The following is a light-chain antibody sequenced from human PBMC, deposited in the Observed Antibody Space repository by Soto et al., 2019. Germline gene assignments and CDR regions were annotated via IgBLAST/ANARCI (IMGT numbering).Light chain of an antibody. V-gene: IGKV1-5*01. CDR3: QQYTNTNNPWM. CDR2: DAS. Sequence: DIRVTQSAPTLSASVADTVTITCRASQTITTWMAWYQQKPGKAPKLLVYDASTLQSGVATRFSGSGSGTEFTLIISGLQPEDSATYYCQQYTNTNNPWMFGQGTKVDI. J-gene: IGKJ1*01. CDR1: QTITTW.